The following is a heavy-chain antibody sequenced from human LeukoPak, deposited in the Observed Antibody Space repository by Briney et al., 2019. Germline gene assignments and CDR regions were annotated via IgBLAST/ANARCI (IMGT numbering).Heavy chain of an antibody. J-gene: IGHJ4*02. CDR3: ARHRDGYYDY. CDR1: GYTLTSYW. CDR2: IYPGDSDI. Sequence: GESLKISCKGSGYTLTSYWIAWVRQMPGKGLEWMGIIYPGDSDIRYSPSFQGQVTISADKSITTAYLQWSSLKASDAGMYYCARHRDGYYDYWGQGTLVTVSS. D-gene: IGHD5-24*01. V-gene: IGHV5-51*01.